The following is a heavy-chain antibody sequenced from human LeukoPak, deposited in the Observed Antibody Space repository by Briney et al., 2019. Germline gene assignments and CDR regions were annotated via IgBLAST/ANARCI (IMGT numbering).Heavy chain of an antibody. CDR3: AKNGDRGAYCTGGTCYPYFYYYMDV. CDR1: GFTFSDYG. CDR2: ISSTGGTT. J-gene: IGHJ6*03. Sequence: GGSLRLSCAASGFTFSDYGMSWVRQAPGKGLEWISSISSTGGTTYYADSVKGRFTISRDNSKNTLFLQVNSLRAEDTAIYYCAKNGDRGAYCTGGTCYPYFYYYMDVWGKGTTVTI. D-gene: IGHD2-15*01. V-gene: IGHV3-23*01.